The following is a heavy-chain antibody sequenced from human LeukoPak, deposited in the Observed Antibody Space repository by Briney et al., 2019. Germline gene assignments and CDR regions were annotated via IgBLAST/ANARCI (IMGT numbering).Heavy chain of an antibody. CDR3: ARGLGYCSSTSCYFYWFDP. CDR1: GGSISSSSYY. CDR2: IYYSGST. V-gene: IGHV4-39*01. D-gene: IGHD2-2*03. Sequence: KTSETLSLTCTVSGGSISSSSYYWGWIRQPPGKGLEWIGSIYYSGSTYYNPSLKSRVTISVDTSKNQFSLKLSSVTAADTAVYYCARGLGYCSSTSCYFYWFDPWGQGTLVTVSS. J-gene: IGHJ5*02.